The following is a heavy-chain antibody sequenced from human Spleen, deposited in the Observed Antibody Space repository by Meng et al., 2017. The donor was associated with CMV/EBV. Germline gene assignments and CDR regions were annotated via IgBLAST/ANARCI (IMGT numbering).Heavy chain of an antibody. D-gene: IGHD6-19*01. CDR3: AKERGSGWLKPDY. V-gene: IGHV3-30*02. J-gene: IGHJ4*02. Sequence: GESLKISCAASGFIFSNFGMHWVRQAPDKGLEWVAFIRYDEVNKYYGDSVKGRFAISRDNSKNTLYLYMNSLRPEDMAVYYCAKERGSGWLKPDYWGQGTLVTVSS. CDR2: IRYDEVNK. CDR1: GFIFSNFG.